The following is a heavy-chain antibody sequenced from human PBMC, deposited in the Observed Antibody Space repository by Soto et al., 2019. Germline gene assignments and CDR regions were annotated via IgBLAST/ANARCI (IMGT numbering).Heavy chain of an antibody. J-gene: IGHJ6*02. CDR1: GYTFSSYA. CDR3: ARSDFWSGYRSGMDV. Sequence: QVQLVQSGAEVKESGASVKVSCKASGYTFSSYAISWVRQAPGQGLEWMGGIIPIFGTANYAQKFQGRVTITADKSTSTAYMELSSLRSEDTAVYYCARSDFWSGYRSGMDVWGQGTTVTVSS. CDR2: IIPIFGTA. D-gene: IGHD3-3*01. V-gene: IGHV1-69*06.